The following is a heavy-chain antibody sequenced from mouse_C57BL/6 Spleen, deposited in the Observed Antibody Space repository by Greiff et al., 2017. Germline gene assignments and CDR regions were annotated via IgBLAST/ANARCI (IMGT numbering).Heavy chain of an antibody. CDR2: IDPETGGT. CDR1: GYTFTDYE. CDR3: TRDYRCNYAFPFDY. J-gene: IGHJ2*01. Sequence: VHLVESGAELVRPGASVTLSCKASGYTFTDYEMHWVKQTPVHGLEWIGAIDPETGGTAYNQKFKGKAIRTADKSSSTAYMERRSLTSDDSAVYYCTRDYRCNYAFPFDYWGQGTTLTVSS. V-gene: IGHV1-15*01. D-gene: IGHD2-1*01.